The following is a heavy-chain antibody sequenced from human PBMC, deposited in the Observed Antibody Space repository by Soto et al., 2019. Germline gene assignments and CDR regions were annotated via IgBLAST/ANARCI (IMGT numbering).Heavy chain of an antibody. CDR1: GASLSSSDHF. J-gene: IGHJ4*02. CDR2: IYHSGTT. CDR3: ARLVVGAPRHPDFDF. D-gene: IGHD2-15*01. Sequence: QLQLQETGPGPVKPSETLSLSCAVSGASLSSSDHFWGWFRQSPGKGLEWLASIYHSGTTYYNRSLKSRLTISVDMSASHFSLRLTSVDAEDTAVYYCARLVVGAPRHPDFDFWGQGTLVTVSS. V-gene: IGHV4-39*02.